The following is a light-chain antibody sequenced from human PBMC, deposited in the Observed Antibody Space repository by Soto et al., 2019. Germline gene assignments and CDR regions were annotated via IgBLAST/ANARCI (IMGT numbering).Light chain of an antibody. J-gene: IGLJ1*01. CDR1: KNDVGFYDF. CDR2: EVV. Sequence: QSALTQPPSASGSPGQSVTISCTGTKNDVGFYDFVSWYQHHPGKAPRLIIYEVVQRPSGVPDRFSGSKSGYTASLTVSGLQAADEADYFCKSYAGSNTYVFGSGTKLTVL. V-gene: IGLV2-8*01. CDR3: KSYAGSNTYV.